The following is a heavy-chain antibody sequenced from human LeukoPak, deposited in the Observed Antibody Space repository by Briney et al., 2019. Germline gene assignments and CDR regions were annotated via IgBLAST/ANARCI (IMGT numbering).Heavy chain of an antibody. Sequence: GGSLRLSCAASGFTFSSYSMNWVRQAPGKGLEWVSSISSSSSYIYYADSVKGRFTISRDNAKNSLYLQMNSLRAEDTAVYYCARDPTYYYGSGSYLDYWGQGTLVTVSS. CDR2: ISSSSSYI. CDR3: ARDPTYYYGSGSYLDY. J-gene: IGHJ4*02. CDR1: GFTFSSYS. D-gene: IGHD3-10*01. V-gene: IGHV3-21*01.